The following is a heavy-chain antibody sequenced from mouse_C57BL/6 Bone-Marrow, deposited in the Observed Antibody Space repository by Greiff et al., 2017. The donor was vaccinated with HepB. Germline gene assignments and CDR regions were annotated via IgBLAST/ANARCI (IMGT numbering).Heavy chain of an antibody. CDR1: GFSLTSYG. CDR2: IWSGGST. J-gene: IGHJ2*01. D-gene: IGHD2-4*01. V-gene: IGHV2-2*01. CDR3: ARSYYDYGRDYFDY. Sequence: VQLVESGPGLVQPSQSLSITCTVSGFSLTSYGVHWVRQSPGKGLEWLGVIWSGGSTDYNAAFISRLSISKDNSKSQVFFKMNSLQADDTAIYYCARSYYDYGRDYFDYWGQGTTLTVSS.